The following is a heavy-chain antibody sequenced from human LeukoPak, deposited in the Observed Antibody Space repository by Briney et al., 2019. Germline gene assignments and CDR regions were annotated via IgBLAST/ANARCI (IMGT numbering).Heavy chain of an antibody. Sequence: GSSVKVSCRASGGTFRSYAISWVRQAPGQGLEWMGGIIPIFGTANYAQKFQGRVTITTDESTSTAYMELGSLRSEDTAVYYCARDMRNWGHSSFDYWGQGTLVTVSS. CDR1: GGTFRSYA. CDR3: ARDMRNWGHSSFDY. CDR2: IIPIFGTA. J-gene: IGHJ4*02. D-gene: IGHD7-27*01. V-gene: IGHV1-69*05.